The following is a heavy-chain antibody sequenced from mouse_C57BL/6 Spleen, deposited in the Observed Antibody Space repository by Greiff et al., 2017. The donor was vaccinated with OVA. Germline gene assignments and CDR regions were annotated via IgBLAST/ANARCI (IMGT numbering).Heavy chain of an antibody. CDR1: GFTFSDYY. J-gene: IGHJ2*01. CDR3: ARGSYGDY. CDR2: INYDGSST. V-gene: IGHV5-16*01. Sequence: DVQLVESEGGLVQPGRSMKLSCTASGFTFSDYYMAWVRQVPEKGLEWVANINYDGSSTYYLDSLKSRFIISRDNAKNILYLQMSSLKSEDTATYYCARGSYGDYWGQGTTLTVSS. D-gene: IGHD1-1*01.